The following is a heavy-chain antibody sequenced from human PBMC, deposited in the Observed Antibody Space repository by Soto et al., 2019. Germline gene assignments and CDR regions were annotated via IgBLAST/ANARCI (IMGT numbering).Heavy chain of an antibody. Sequence: GGSLRLSCAASGFTFSSYGMHWARQAPGKGLEWVAVIWYDGSNKYYADSVKGRFTISRDNSKNTLYLQMNSLRAEDTAVYYCARDLFDYYYDSSGWFFDYWGQGTLVTVPS. D-gene: IGHD3-22*01. J-gene: IGHJ4*02. CDR2: IWYDGSNK. V-gene: IGHV3-33*01. CDR1: GFTFSSYG. CDR3: ARDLFDYYYDSSGWFFDY.